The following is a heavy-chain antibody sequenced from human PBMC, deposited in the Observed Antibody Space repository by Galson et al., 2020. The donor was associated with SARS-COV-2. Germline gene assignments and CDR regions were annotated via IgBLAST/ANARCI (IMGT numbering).Heavy chain of an antibody. D-gene: IGHD3-16*01. CDR1: GDTITSYY. J-gene: IGHJ6*02. V-gene: IGHV4-4*07. CDR2: LYTGGST. CDR3: ATDRILGAYSTYAMDV. Sequence: ETSETLSLTCIVSGDTITSYYWSWIRQPAGKGLEWIGRLYTGGSTNYNPSLKSRVTMSLDTSKKQFSLKLSSVTAADTAVYYCATDRILGAYSTYAMDVWGQGTTVTVSS.